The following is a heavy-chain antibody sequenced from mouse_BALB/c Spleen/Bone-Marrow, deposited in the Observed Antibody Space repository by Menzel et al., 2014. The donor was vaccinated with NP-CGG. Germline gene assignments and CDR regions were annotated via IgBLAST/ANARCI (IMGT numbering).Heavy chain of an antibody. CDR2: IDPANGNT. J-gene: IGHJ4*01. CDR1: GFNIKDAY. D-gene: IGHD1-2*01. Sequence: VQLQQSGAELVKPGASVKLSCTASGFNIKDAYMHWVKQRPEQGLEWIGRIDPANGNTKYDPKFQGKATITTDTSSNTAYLQVSSLTSEDTAVYYCASATTATYYAMDYFGQRTSATVSS. CDR3: ASATTATYYAMDY. V-gene: IGHV14-3*02.